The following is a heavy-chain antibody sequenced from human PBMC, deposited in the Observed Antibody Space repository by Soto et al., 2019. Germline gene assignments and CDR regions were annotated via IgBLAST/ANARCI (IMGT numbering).Heavy chain of an antibody. V-gene: IGHV2-5*01. CDR2: IYWNDDT. D-gene: IGHD4-17*01. Sequence: SGPTLVNPTQTLTLTCTFSGFSLTTAGAGVGWIRQPPGKALEWLALIYWNDDTRYSPSLKSRLTITKDTSKNQVVLRMTNMDPVDTATYYSAHRGYGHYPRDNWFDPWGQGILVTVSS. CDR1: GFSLTTAGAG. J-gene: IGHJ5*02. CDR3: AHRGYGHYPRDNWFDP.